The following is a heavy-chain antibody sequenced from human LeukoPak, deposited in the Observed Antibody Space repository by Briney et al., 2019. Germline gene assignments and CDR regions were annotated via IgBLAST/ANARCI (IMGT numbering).Heavy chain of an antibody. J-gene: IGHJ4*02. D-gene: IGHD3-10*01. Sequence: PGGSLRLSCAASGFTFSNYWMSWVRQAPGKGLEWVANIKQDGSEKYYVDSVKGRFTISRDNAKNSLCLQMHSLRVEDTAVYYCARADRGVLDYWGQGTLVTVSS. CDR1: GFTFSNYW. V-gene: IGHV3-7*01. CDR2: IKQDGSEK. CDR3: ARADRGVLDY.